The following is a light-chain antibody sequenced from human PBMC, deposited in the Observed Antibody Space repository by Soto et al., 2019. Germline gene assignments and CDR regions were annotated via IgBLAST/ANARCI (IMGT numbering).Light chain of an antibody. CDR2: EVN. J-gene: IGLJ1*01. CDR3: QSYDSSLSGSKV. V-gene: IGLV2-8*01. Sequence: QSALTQPPSASGSPGQSVTISCTGTSDDIGTYNFVSWYQQHPRKAPKLLIYEVNKRPAGVPGRFSGSKSGNTASLTVSGLQADDEADYFCQSYDSSLSGSKVFGTGTKLTVL. CDR1: SDDIGTYNF.